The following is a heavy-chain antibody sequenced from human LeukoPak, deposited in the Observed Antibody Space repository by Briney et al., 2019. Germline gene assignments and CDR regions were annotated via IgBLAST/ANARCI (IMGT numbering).Heavy chain of an antibody. J-gene: IGHJ4*02. D-gene: IGHD6-13*01. CDR1: GGSISTYY. Sequence: SETLSLTCTVSGGSISTYYWSWIRQPAGKGLEWIGRIYTSGTTNYNPSLKSRVTMSGDTSNNQFSLKLSSVTAADTAVYYCARGPQPKQQLGHFDYWGQGTLVTASS. CDR2: IYTSGTT. CDR3: ARGPQPKQQLGHFDY. V-gene: IGHV4-4*07.